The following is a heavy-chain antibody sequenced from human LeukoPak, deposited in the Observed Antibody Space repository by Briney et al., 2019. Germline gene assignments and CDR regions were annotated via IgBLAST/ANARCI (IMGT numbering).Heavy chain of an antibody. Sequence: ASVKVSCKTSGYTFTSYGINWVRQAPGHGLEWMGRISAHNGNANYAQKFQGRVTMTTDTLATTAYMELRSLRSDDTAVYYCARDLERYYDLEGRSGYWGQGTLVTVSS. D-gene: IGHD3-3*01. J-gene: IGHJ4*02. V-gene: IGHV1-18*01. CDR2: ISAHNGNA. CDR1: GYTFTSYG. CDR3: ARDLERYYDLEGRSGY.